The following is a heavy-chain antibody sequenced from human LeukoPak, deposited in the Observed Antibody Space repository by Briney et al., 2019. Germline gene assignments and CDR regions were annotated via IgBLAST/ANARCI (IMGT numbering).Heavy chain of an antibody. CDR1: GFTFSNAW. Sequence: YPGGSLRLSCAASGFTFSNAWMNWVRQAPGKGLVWVSRIASDGSSTTYADSVKGRFSISRDNAKNTLYLQMNSLRVEDTAVYYCARGRPHGNDYWGQGTLVTVSS. V-gene: IGHV3-74*01. D-gene: IGHD4-23*01. CDR3: ARGRPHGNDY. J-gene: IGHJ4*02. CDR2: IASDGSST.